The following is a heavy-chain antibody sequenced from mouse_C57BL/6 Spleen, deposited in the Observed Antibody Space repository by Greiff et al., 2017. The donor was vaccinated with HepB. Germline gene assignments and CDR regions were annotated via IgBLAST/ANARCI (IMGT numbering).Heavy chain of an antibody. V-gene: IGHV1-81*01. J-gene: IGHJ3*01. CDR2: IYPRSGNT. CDR3: ARGDYDDASFAY. D-gene: IGHD2-4*01. CDR1: GYTFTSYG. Sequence: QVQLKESGAELARPGASVKLSCKASGYTFTSYGISWVKQRTGQGLEWIGEIYPRSGNTYYNEKFKGKATLTADKSSSTAYMELRSLTSEDSAVYFCARGDYDDASFAYWGQGTLVTVSA.